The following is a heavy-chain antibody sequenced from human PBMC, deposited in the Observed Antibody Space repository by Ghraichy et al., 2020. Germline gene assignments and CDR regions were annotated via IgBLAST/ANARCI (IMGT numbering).Heavy chain of an antibody. J-gene: IGHJ1*01. CDR3: ARDASNLDYGDYVLQH. CDR2: ISSSSSYI. D-gene: IGHD4-17*01. CDR1: GFTFSSYS. V-gene: IGHV3-21*01. Sequence: GGSLRLSCAASGFTFSSYSMNWVRQAPGKGLEWVSSISSSSSYIYYADSVKGRFTISRDNAKNSLYLQMNSLRAEDTAVYYCARDASNLDYGDYVLQHWGQGTLVTVSS.